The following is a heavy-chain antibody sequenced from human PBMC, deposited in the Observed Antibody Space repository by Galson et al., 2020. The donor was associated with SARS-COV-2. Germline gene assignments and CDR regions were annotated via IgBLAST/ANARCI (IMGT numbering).Heavy chain of an antibody. D-gene: IGHD6-19*01. Sequence: GESLKISCKGSGYFFTNYWIGWVRQVPGKGLEWMAIMSPDGSDSRYNPSFGQVTMSVDNSISTAYLQWSSLKASDTAMYYCARRIAVTGGAIDYWGQGTLVSVSS. J-gene: IGHJ4*02. V-gene: IGHV5-51*01. CDR2: MSPDGSDS. CDR1: GYFFTNYW. CDR3: ARRIAVTGGAIDY.